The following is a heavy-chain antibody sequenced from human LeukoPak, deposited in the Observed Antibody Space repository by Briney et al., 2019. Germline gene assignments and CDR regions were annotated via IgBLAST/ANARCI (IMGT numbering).Heavy chain of an antibody. CDR1: GFTFSGLA. V-gene: IGHV3-23*01. J-gene: IGHJ6*01. CDR3: AKMKGHPLQKYYMDV. CDR2: TSGSGDNT. Sequence: GGSLRLSCAASGFTFSGLAMSWVRRTPGKGLEWVSGTSGSGDNTLYAASVKGRFTISRDNSKNTLYLEMNSLRAEDTAIYYCAKMKGHPLQKYYMDVWGQGTTVTVSS. D-gene: IGHD2/OR15-2a*01.